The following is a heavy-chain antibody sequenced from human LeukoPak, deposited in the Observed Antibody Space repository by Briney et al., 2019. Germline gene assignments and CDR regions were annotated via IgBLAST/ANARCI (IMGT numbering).Heavy chain of an antibody. D-gene: IGHD3-22*01. CDR2: IYYSGST. CDR3: ARYFVYDSSGYPYYFDY. Sequence: SQTLSLTCTVSGGSISSGGYYWSWIRQHPGTGLEWIGYIYYSGSTYYNPSLKSRVTISVDTSKNQFSLKLSSVTAADTAVYYCARYFVYDSSGYPYYFDYWGQGTLVTVSS. J-gene: IGHJ4*02. V-gene: IGHV4-31*03. CDR1: GGSISSGGYY.